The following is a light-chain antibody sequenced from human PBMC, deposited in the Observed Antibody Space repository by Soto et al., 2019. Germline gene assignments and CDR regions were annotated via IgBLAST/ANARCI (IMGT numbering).Light chain of an antibody. Sequence: QSALTQPASVSGSPGQSITISCTGSSSDVGDYNYVSWYQQLPGKAPKLLLYDVSNRPSGVSNRFSGSKSGNTASLTISGLQSEDEADYYCNSYTSSSSLDVFGAGTKLTVL. CDR2: DVS. J-gene: IGLJ1*01. CDR1: SSDVGDYNY. CDR3: NSYTSSSSLDV. V-gene: IGLV2-14*01.